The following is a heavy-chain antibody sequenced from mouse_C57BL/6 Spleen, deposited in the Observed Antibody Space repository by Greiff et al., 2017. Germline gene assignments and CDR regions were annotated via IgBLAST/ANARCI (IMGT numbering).Heavy chain of an antibody. CDR1: GYTFTSYW. CDR2: INPSNGGT. V-gene: IGHV1-53*01. D-gene: IGHD2-5*01. Sequence: QVHVKQPGTELVKPGASVKLSCKASGYTFTSYWMHWVKQRPGQGLEWIGNINPSNGGTNYNEKFKSKATLTVDKSSSTAYMQLSSLTSEVSAVYYCARPYYSNYHYFDYWGQGTTLTVSS. J-gene: IGHJ2*01. CDR3: ARPYYSNYHYFDY.